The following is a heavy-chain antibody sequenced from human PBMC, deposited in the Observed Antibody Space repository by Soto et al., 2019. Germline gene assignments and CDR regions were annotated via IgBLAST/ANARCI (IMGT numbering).Heavy chain of an antibody. CDR1: GFSFSTFA. V-gene: IGHV3-48*03. D-gene: IGHD5-18*01. Sequence: GGSLRLSCDASGFSFSTFAMNWVRQAPGRGLEWVSYISYDGASIYYADSLKGRFTISRDNAKNPLSLQMNNLRAEDTAVYYCARENSVQAWLHHFDHWGLGTLVTVSS. CDR3: ARENSVQAWLHHFDH. J-gene: IGHJ4*02. CDR2: ISYDGASI.